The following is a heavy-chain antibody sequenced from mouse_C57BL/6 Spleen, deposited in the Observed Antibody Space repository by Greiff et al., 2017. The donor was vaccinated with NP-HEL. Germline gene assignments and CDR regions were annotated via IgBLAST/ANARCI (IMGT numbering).Heavy chain of an antibody. D-gene: IGHD1-1*01. V-gene: IGHV3-6*01. CDR2: ISYDGSN. J-gene: IGHJ2*01. Sequence: VQLKESGPGLVKPSQSLSLTCSVTGYSITSGYYWNWIRQFPGNKLEWMGYISYDGSNNYNPSLKNRISITRDTSKNQFFLKLNSVTTEDTATYYCARGYYGSDFDYWGQGTTLTVSS. CDR1: GYSITSGYY. CDR3: ARGYYGSDFDY.